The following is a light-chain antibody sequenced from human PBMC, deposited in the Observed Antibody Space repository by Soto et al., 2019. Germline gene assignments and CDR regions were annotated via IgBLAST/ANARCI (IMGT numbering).Light chain of an antibody. Sequence: DIQMTQSPSTLSASVGDRVTITCRASQSISDWLAWYQQKPGKAPKLLIYRASNLETGVPSRFSGSGSGTEFSLTISSLQPDDFATYYCQQYDSYPITFGQETRLEIE. CDR1: QSISDW. CDR3: QQYDSYPIT. V-gene: IGKV1-5*03. CDR2: RAS. J-gene: IGKJ5*01.